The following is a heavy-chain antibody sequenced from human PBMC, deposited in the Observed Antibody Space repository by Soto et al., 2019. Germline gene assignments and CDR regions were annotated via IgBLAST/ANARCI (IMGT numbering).Heavy chain of an antibody. CDR1: GYTFTDYY. CDR3: AGVKERAFVSLTYDSGMDV. J-gene: IGHJ6*02. D-gene: IGHD1-26*01. CDR2: INPNSGGA. V-gene: IGHV1-2*02. Sequence: QVQLVQSGAEVKKPGASVKVSCKASGYTFTDYYMHWVRQAPGQGLEWMGWINPNSGGANYGQRFQGSVTMTKDTSIGTAYMELTRLKHNDKDVYYCAGVKERAFVSLTYDSGMDVWGQGTTVTVSS.